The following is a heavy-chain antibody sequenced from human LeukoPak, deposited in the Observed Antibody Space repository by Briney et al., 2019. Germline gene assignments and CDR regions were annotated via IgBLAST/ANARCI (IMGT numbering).Heavy chain of an antibody. CDR3: ARGPGSSSWPTNHDY. CDR1: GGSFSGYY. CDR2: INHSGST. V-gene: IGHV4-34*01. D-gene: IGHD6-13*01. Sequence: SETLSFTCAVYGGSFSGYYWSWIRQPPGKGLEWIGEINHSGSTNYNPSLKSRVTISVDTSKNQFSLKLSSVTAADTAVYYCARGPGSSSWPTNHDYWGQGTLVTVSS. J-gene: IGHJ4*02.